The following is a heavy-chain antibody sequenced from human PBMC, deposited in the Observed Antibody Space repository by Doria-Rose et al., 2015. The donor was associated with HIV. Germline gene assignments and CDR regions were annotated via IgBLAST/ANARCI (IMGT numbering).Heavy chain of an antibody. CDR3: ARSNNWNFNWFDP. D-gene: IGHD1-7*01. V-gene: IGHV4-59*01. CDR2: VFYRGST. J-gene: IGHJ5*02. Sequence: SSYYWSWIRQPPGKGLEWIGCVFYRGSTNYNPSFKRRVTISLDTSKNQFSLNLNSVTAADTAVYYCARSNNWNFNWFDPWGQGTLVTVSS. CDR1: SSYY.